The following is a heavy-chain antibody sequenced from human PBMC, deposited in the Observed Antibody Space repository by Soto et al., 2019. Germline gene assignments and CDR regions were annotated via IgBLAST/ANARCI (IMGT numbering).Heavy chain of an antibody. CDR3: AIGRWFEWELLGDGIDY. J-gene: IGHJ4*02. CDR2: MNPNSGNT. D-gene: IGHD1-26*01. CDR1: GDTFTSYD. V-gene: IGHV1-8*01. Sequence: ASVKVSCKASGDTFTSYDINWVRQATGQGLEWMGWMNPNSGNTGYAQKFQGRVTMTRNTSISTAYMELSSLRSEDTAVYYCAIGRWFEWELLGDGIDYWGQGTLVTV.